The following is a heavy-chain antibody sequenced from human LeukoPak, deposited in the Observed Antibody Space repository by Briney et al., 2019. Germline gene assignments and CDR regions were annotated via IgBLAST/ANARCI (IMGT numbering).Heavy chain of an antibody. J-gene: IGHJ4*02. Sequence: SETLSLTCTVSGGSISSGGYYWSWIRQPAGKGLEWIGRIYSSGSTNYNPSLRSRVTISVDTSKNQFSLKLSSVTAADTAVYYCASQASQQLVSPSRFDYWGQGTLVTVSS. CDR3: ASQASQQLVSPSRFDY. CDR2: IYSSGST. CDR1: GGSISSGGYY. V-gene: IGHV4-61*02. D-gene: IGHD6-13*01.